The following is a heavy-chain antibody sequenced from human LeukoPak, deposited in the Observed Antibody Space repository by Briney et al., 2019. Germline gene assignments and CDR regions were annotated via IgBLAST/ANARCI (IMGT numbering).Heavy chain of an antibody. V-gene: IGHV3-9*01. Sequence: PGGSLRLSCAASGFTFDDYAMHWVRQAPGQGLEWVSGLTWNSDYIAYADSVKGRFTISRDNAKNSLYLQMNSLRAEDTALYYCAKARSVARPYFDYWGQGTLVTVSS. D-gene: IGHD6-19*01. J-gene: IGHJ4*02. CDR2: LTWNSDYI. CDR3: AKARSVARPYFDY. CDR1: GFTFDDYA.